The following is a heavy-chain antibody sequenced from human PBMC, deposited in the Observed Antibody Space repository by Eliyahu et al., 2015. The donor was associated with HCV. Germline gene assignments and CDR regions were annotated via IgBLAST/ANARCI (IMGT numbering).Heavy chain of an antibody. D-gene: IGHD2-2*01. Sequence: QVQLVQSGAEVKKPGASVKVSCKASGYTFTGYYXXWVRQAPGQGLEWMGWINPNSGGTNYAQKFQGRVTMTRDTSISTAYMELSRLRSDDTAVYYCARVNVVVPAAQTYYYYGMDVWGQGTTVTVSS. CDR1: GYTFTGYY. CDR3: ARVNVVVPAAQTYYYYGMDV. CDR2: INPNSGGT. J-gene: IGHJ6*02. V-gene: IGHV1-2*02.